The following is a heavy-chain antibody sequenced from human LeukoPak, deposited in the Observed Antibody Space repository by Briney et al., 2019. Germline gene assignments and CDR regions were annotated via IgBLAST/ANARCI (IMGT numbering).Heavy chain of an antibody. CDR2: ITSRGDKT. V-gene: IGHV3-23*01. CDR3: ANNYYGSGNWFDP. D-gene: IGHD3-10*01. J-gene: IGHJ5*02. Sequence: GGSPRLSCAASGFTLSNYAMTWVRQAPRKGLQWVSTITSRGDKTYYADSVKGRFTISRDNSKNTLYLQMNNLRAEDTALYYCANNYYGSGNWFDPWGQGTLVTVSS. CDR1: GFTLSNYA.